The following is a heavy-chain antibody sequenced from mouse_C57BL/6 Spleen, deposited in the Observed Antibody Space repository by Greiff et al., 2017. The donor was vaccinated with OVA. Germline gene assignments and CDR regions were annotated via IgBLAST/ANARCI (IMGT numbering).Heavy chain of an antibody. CDR2: INPNNGGT. V-gene: IGHV1-18*01. Sequence: EVQLQQSGPELVKPGASVKIPCKASGYTFTDYNMDWVKQSHGKSLEWIGDINPNNGGTIYNQKFKGKATLTVDKSSSTAYMELRSLTSEDTAVYYCARRGFDYYGSSSWYFDVWGTGTTVTVSS. CDR3: ARRGFDYYGSSSWYFDV. CDR1: GYTFTDYN. J-gene: IGHJ1*03. D-gene: IGHD1-1*01.